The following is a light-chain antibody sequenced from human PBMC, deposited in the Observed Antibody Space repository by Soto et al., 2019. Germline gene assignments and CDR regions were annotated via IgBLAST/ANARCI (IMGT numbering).Light chain of an antibody. Sequence: IVLTQSPDTLSLSPGERATLSCRASQSGSSNYLAWYQQKLGQAPRLLIYDASRRATGIPDRFSGSGSGTDFTLTISRLEPEDFVVYYCQQYGRSPTFGQGTKVEIK. CDR1: QSGSSNY. CDR3: QQYGRSPT. CDR2: DAS. J-gene: IGKJ1*01. V-gene: IGKV3-20*01.